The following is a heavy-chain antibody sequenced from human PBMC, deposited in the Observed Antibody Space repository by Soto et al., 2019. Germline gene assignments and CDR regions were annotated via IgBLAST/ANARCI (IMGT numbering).Heavy chain of an antibody. Sequence: GGSLRLSCGASGLSVSDNYMGWVSQAPGRGLEWVSVMYAGGDTHYADSVKGRFTISRDKSENTLYLQMNSLRDEDTGVYFCVSRIPSWVFDYWGLGTLVTVSS. CDR2: MYAGGDT. J-gene: IGHJ4*01. V-gene: IGHV3-53*01. CDR3: VSRIPSWVFDY. CDR1: GLSVSDNY. D-gene: IGHD2-21*01.